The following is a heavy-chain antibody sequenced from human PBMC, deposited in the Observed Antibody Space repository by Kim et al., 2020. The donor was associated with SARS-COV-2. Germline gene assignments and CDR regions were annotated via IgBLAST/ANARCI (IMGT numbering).Heavy chain of an antibody. CDR3: ATDLWIYCSGGSCYPHGMDV. CDR1: GYTLTELS. D-gene: IGHD2-15*01. Sequence: ASVKVSCKVSGYTLTELSMHWVRQAPGKGLEWMGGFDPEDGETIYAQKFQGRVTMTEDTSTDTAYMELSSLRSEDTAVYYCATDLWIYCSGGSCYPHGMDVWGQGTTVTVSS. J-gene: IGHJ6*02. V-gene: IGHV1-24*01. CDR2: FDPEDGET.